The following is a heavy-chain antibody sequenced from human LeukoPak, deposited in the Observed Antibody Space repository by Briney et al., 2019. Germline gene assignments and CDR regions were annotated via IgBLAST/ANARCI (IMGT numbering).Heavy chain of an antibody. CDR3: ARRRLVLRAFDI. Sequence: ASVKVSCKASGYTFTSYDINWVRQATGQGLEWMGWMNPNSGNTGCAQKFQGRVTITRNTSISTAYMELSSLRSEDTAVYYCARRRLVLRAFDIWGQGTMVTVSS. CDR1: GYTFTSYD. J-gene: IGHJ3*02. CDR2: MNPNSGNT. V-gene: IGHV1-8*01. D-gene: IGHD6-6*01.